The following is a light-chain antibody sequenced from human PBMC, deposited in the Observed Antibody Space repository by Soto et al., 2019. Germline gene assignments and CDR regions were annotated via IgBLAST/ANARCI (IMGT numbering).Light chain of an antibody. Sequence: EIVLTQSPGTLSLSPGERATLSCRASQSVSSSYLAWYQQKPGQAPRLLIYGASSRATGIPDRFSGSGSGTDFTLTISRLEPEDFAVYYCQQYGSSPPCTFGQGTKLESK. V-gene: IGKV3-20*01. CDR3: QQYGSSPPCT. J-gene: IGKJ2*02. CDR2: GAS. CDR1: QSVSSSY.